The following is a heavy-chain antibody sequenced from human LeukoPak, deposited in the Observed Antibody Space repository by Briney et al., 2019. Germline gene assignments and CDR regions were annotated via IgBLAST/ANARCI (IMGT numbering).Heavy chain of an antibody. CDR3: AIIYLIVGATTFDY. D-gene: IGHD1-26*01. CDR2: IRYDGSNE. Sequence: PGGSLRLSCAASGFTFSSYGMHWVRQAPGKGLEWVSFIRYDGSNEYYADSVRGRFTISRDNAKNSLYLQMNSLRAEDTAVYYCAIIYLIVGATTFDYWGQGTLVTVSS. V-gene: IGHV3-30*02. CDR1: GFTFSSYG. J-gene: IGHJ4*02.